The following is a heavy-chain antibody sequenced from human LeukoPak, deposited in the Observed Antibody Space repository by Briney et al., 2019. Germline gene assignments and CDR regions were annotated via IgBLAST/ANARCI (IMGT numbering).Heavy chain of an antibody. J-gene: IGHJ3*02. CDR1: GFTFSNAW. Sequence: GGSLRLSCAASGFTFSNAWMSWVRQAPGKGLEWVGRIKSKTDGGTTDYAAPVKGRFTISRDDSKNTLYLQMNSLKTEDTAVYYCVWGSYRYVYDAFDIWGQGTMVTVSS. V-gene: IGHV3-15*01. CDR2: IKSKTDGGTT. D-gene: IGHD3-16*02. CDR3: VWGSYRYVYDAFDI.